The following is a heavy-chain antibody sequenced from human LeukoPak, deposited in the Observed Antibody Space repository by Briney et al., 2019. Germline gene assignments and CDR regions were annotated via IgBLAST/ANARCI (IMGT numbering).Heavy chain of an antibody. CDR2: INHSGST. J-gene: IGHJ4*02. CDR3: ARATMYYYDSSGYYVK. CDR1: GASFSDYY. Sequence: SETLSLTCAVYGASFSDYYWSWIRQPPGKGLEWIGEINHSGSTNYNPSLKSRVTISVDTSKNQFSLRLSSVTAADTAVYYCARATMYYYDSSGYYVKWGQGTLVTVSS. V-gene: IGHV4-34*01. D-gene: IGHD3-22*01.